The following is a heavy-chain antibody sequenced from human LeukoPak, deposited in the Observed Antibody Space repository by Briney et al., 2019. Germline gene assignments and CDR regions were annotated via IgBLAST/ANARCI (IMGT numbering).Heavy chain of an antibody. J-gene: IGHJ4*02. Sequence: SETLSLTCTVSGGSISSYYWSWIRQPPGKGLEWIGYIYYSGSTNYNPSLKSRVTISVVTSKNQFSLKLSSVTAADTAVYYCAKDVDIAARLPFDFWGQGTLVTVSS. CDR2: IYYSGST. CDR3: AKDVDIAARLPFDF. CDR1: GGSISSYY. D-gene: IGHD6-6*01. V-gene: IGHV4-59*01.